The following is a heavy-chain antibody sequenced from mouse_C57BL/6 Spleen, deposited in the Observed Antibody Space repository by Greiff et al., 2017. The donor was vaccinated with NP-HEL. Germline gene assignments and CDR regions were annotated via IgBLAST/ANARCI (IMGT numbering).Heavy chain of an antibody. Sequence: QVQLQQPGAELVKPGASVKLSCKASGYTFTSYWMQWVKQRPGQGLEWIGELAPSDSYTNYNQKFKGKATLTVDTSSSTAYMQLSSLTSEDSAVYYCARRWGMGNWYFDVWGTGTTVTVSS. V-gene: IGHV1-50*01. CDR1: GYTFTSYW. D-gene: IGHD2-10*02. CDR2: LAPSDSYT. CDR3: ARRWGMGNWYFDV. J-gene: IGHJ1*03.